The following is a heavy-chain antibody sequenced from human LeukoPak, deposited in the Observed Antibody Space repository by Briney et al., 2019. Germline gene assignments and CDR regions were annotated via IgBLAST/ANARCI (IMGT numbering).Heavy chain of an antibody. CDR3: ARGHSSSPNWFDP. D-gene: IGHD6-13*01. CDR2: IKQDGSEK. Sequence: AGGSLRLSCAASGFTFSSYWMSWVRQAPGKGLEWVANIKQDGSEKYYVDSVKGRFTISRDNAKNSLCLQMNSLRAEDTAVYYCARGHSSSPNWFDPWGQGTLVTVSS. CDR1: GFTFSSYW. J-gene: IGHJ5*02. V-gene: IGHV3-7*04.